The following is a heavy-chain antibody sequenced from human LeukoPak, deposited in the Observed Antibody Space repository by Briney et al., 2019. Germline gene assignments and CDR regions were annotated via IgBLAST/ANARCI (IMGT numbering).Heavy chain of an antibody. J-gene: IGHJ6*03. Sequence: SSETLSLTCTVSGGSISNHYWSWIRQPPGKGLEWIGYTYYSGSTRYNPSLKSRFTISVDTSKNQFSLKVSSVTAADTAVYYCGRVNYYHYYMDVWGKGTTVTVSS. CDR1: GGSISNHY. CDR2: TYYSGST. V-gene: IGHV4-59*11. CDR3: GRVNYYHYYMDV.